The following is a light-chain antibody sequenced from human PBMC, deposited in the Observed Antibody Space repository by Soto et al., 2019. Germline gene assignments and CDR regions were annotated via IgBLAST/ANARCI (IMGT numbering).Light chain of an antibody. Sequence: EIVLTQSPGTLSLSPGERATLSCRASQSVSSSFLAWYQQKPGRAPRLIIHGASSRATGVPDRITGSGSGTDFTLSISRLEPEDFAVYYCQQYGGSTRTFGQGTKVDIK. J-gene: IGKJ1*01. V-gene: IGKV3-20*01. CDR3: QQYGGSTRT. CDR1: QSVSSSF. CDR2: GAS.